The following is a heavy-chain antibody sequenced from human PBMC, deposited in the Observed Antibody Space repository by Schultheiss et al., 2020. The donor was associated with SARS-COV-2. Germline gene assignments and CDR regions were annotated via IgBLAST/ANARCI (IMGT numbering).Heavy chain of an antibody. V-gene: IGHV3-21*01. CDR1: GFTFSSYA. Sequence: ESLKISCAASGFTFSSYAMSWVRQAPGKGLEWVSSISSSSSYIYYADSVKGRFTISRDNAKNSLYLQMNSLRAEDTAVYYCARAEYDAFDIWGQGTMVTVSS. CDR2: ISSSSSYI. J-gene: IGHJ3*02. D-gene: IGHD2/OR15-2a*01. CDR3: ARAEYDAFDI.